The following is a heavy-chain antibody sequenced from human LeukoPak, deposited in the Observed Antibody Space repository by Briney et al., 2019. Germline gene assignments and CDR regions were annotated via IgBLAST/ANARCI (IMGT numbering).Heavy chain of an antibody. J-gene: IGHJ4*02. CDR2: ISSSSSYI. CDR1: GFTFSSYS. V-gene: IGHV3-21*01. CDR3: ARDDYGSGSWSDY. D-gene: IGHD3-10*01. Sequence: GALRLSCAASGFTFSSYSMNWVRQAPGKGLEWVSSISSSSSYIYYADSVKGRFTISRDNAKNTLYLQMNSLRAEDTAVYYCARDDYGSGSWSDYWGQGTLVTVSS.